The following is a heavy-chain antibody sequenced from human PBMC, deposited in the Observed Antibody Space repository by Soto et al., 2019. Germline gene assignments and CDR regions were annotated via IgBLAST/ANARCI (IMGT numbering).Heavy chain of an antibody. D-gene: IGHD1-26*01. CDR1: GGTFSSYA. V-gene: IGHV1-69*13. J-gene: IGHJ5*02. Sequence: ASVKVSCKASGGTFSSYAISWVRQAPGQGLEWMGGIIPIFGTANYAQKFQGRVTITADESTSTAYMELSSLRSEDTAVYYCARDRGVVGATKFDPWGQGTLVTVSS. CDR2: IIPIFGTA. CDR3: ARDRGVVGATKFDP.